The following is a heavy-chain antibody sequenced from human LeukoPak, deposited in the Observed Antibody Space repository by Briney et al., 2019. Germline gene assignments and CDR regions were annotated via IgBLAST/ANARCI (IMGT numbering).Heavy chain of an antibody. V-gene: IGHV3-33*01. CDR2: IWYDGSNK. D-gene: IGHD3-22*01. CDR1: GFTFSSYG. Sequence: GRSLRLSCAASGFTFSSYGMHWVRQAPGKGLEWVAVIWYDGSNKYYADSVKGRFTISRDNSKNTLYVQMNSLRAEDTAVYCCARGKYYYDSSGYYYGDLLYYFDYWGQGTLVTVSS. J-gene: IGHJ4*02. CDR3: ARGKYYYDSSGYYYGDLLYYFDY.